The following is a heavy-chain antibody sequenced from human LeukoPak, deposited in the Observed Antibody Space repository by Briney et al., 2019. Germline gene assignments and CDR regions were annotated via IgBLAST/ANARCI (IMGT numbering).Heavy chain of an antibody. CDR3: VKDNRSYNFDY. D-gene: IGHD1-26*01. CDR1: GFTVSGNY. Sequence: GGSLRLSCAASGFTVSGNYMSWVRQAPGKGLEWVSLLYSGGSTYYADSVKGRFSISRDNSKNTLYLQMNSLRAEDTAVYYCVKDNRSYNFDYWGQGTLVTVSS. J-gene: IGHJ4*02. V-gene: IGHV3-66*01. CDR2: LYSGGST.